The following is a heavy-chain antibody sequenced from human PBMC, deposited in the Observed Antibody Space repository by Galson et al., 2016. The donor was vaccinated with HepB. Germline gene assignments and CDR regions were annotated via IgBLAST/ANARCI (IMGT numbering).Heavy chain of an antibody. J-gene: IGHJ4*01. CDR1: GFTFSHYT. D-gene: IGHD3-3*01. Sequence: SLRLSCAASGFTFSHYTMNWVRQPPGKGLEWVSSISISSNSIHYADSVKGRFTISRDNAKNSLFLQMSSLRAEDTAIYYCAKDSILDDWGQGILVTVSS. CDR2: ISISSNSI. V-gene: IGHV3-21*01. CDR3: AKDSILDD.